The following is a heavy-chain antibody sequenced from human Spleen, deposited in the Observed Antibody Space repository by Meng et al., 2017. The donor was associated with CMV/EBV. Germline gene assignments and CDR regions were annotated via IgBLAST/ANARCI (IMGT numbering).Heavy chain of an antibody. CDR1: GYSFTSYW. D-gene: IGHD3-3*01. V-gene: IGHV5-51*01. CDR2: IYPDDSDT. Sequence: GESLKISCKGSGYSFTSYWIGWVRQMPGKGLEWMGIIYPDDSDTRYSPSFQGQVTISAYKSMTTAYLEWRSLKASDTAMYYCARVSVGRNYDSWSGYYTHGDDQWGQGTLVTVSS. J-gene: IGHJ4*02. CDR3: ARVSVGRNYDSWSGYYTHGDDQ.